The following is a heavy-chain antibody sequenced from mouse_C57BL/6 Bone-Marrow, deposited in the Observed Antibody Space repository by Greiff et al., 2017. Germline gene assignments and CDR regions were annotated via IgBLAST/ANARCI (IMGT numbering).Heavy chain of an antibody. CDR1: GFSLTSYG. Sequence: VQLVESGPGLVQPSQSLSITCTVSGFSLTSYGVHWVRQSPGKGLEWLGVILSGGSTDYNAAFISRLSISKDNAKSQVFFKMNSLQADDTAIYYCARGLLRWALDYWGQGTTLTVSS. J-gene: IGHJ2*01. CDR2: ILSGGST. D-gene: IGHD1-1*01. V-gene: IGHV2-2*01. CDR3: ARGLLRWALDY.